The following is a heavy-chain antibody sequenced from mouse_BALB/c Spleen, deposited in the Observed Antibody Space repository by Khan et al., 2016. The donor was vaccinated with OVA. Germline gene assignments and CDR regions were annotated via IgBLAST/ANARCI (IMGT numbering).Heavy chain of an antibody. V-gene: IGHV1S137*01. CDR1: GYSFAASG. CDR2: ISTYYGNI. CDR3: TREGSSEFAY. Sequence: QVQLQQSGPEPVRPGASVKISCKGSGYSFAASGMHWVRPSHAKSLEWIGVISTYYGNIKYNQKFEGRATLTVDKSSSTAYMELARLTSEDSAVYVSTREGSSEFAYGGQGTLVTVSA. J-gene: IGHJ3*01.